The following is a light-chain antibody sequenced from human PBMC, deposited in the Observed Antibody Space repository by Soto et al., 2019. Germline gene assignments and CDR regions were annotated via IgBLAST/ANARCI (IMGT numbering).Light chain of an antibody. CDR3: QQVQSFPFS. V-gene: IGKV1-9*01. CDR2: ATS. Sequence: DIQLIQSPSFLSAFVGDRVTITCRASQDITSYVAWYQQQPEKAPKLLIFATSRLQNGVPSRFSGSGSGTEFTLTISSLQPEDFATYYCQQVQSFPFSFGPGTKVDIK. J-gene: IGKJ3*01. CDR1: QDITSY.